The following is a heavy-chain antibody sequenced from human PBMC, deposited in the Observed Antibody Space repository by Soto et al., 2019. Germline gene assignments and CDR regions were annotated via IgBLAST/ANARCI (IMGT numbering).Heavy chain of an antibody. J-gene: IGHJ4*02. Sequence: SETLSLTCTVSGGSINIGGYYWSWIRQHPGKGLEWIGYIYYSGSTFYNPSLKSRVTISFDTSKNQFSLKLNSVTAADTAVYYCARTAWHFFDYWGQGTLVTVSS. CDR3: ARTAWHFFDY. CDR2: IYYSGST. CDR1: GGSINIGGYY. V-gene: IGHV4-31*03. D-gene: IGHD3-3*02.